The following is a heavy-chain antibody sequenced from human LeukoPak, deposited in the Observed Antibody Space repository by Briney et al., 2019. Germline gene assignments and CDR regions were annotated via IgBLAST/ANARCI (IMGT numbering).Heavy chain of an antibody. D-gene: IGHD5-18*01. CDR1: GYTFTSYY. Sequence: ASVKVSCKASGYTFTSYYMHWVRQAPGQGLEWMGGIIPIFGTANYAQKFQGRVTITADESTSTAYMELSSLRSEDTAVYYCASKSIGYSHSGFDYWGQGTLVTVSS. J-gene: IGHJ4*02. CDR3: ASKSIGYSHSGFDY. V-gene: IGHV1-69*13. CDR2: IIPIFGTA.